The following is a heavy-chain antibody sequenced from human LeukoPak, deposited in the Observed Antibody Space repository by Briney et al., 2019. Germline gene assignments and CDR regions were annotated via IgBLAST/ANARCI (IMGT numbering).Heavy chain of an antibody. CDR1: GFTFSNAW. Sequence: GGSLRLSCAASGFTFSNAWMNWVRQAPGKGLEWVAVISYDGSNKYYADSVKGRFTISRDNSKNTLYLQMNSLRAEDTAVYYCATLGFTMIVGPSNWLAPWGQETLVTVSS. J-gene: IGHJ5*02. V-gene: IGHV3-30-3*01. CDR3: ATLGFTMIVGPSNWLAP. CDR2: ISYDGSNK. D-gene: IGHD3-22*01.